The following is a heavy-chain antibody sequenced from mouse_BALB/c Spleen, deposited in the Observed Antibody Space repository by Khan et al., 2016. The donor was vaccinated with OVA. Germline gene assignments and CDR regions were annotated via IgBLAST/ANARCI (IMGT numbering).Heavy chain of an antibody. Sequence: QVQLKESGPELKKPGETVRISCKASGYTFTTAGMQWVQKMPGKGLKWIGWINTHSGVPKYAEDFKGRFAFSLETSPSTAYLQITNLKNEDTATYFCASGYGYGWYFDVWGAGTTVTVSS. CDR3: ASGYGYGWYFDV. D-gene: IGHD2-2*01. V-gene: IGHV9-4*02. CDR2: INTHSGVP. J-gene: IGHJ1*01. CDR1: GYTFTTAG.